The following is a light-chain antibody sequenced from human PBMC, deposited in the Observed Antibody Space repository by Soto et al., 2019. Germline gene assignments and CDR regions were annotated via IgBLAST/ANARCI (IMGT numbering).Light chain of an antibody. CDR2: AAS. CDR1: QSISSW. CDR3: QQFKSYPIT. J-gene: IGKJ5*01. V-gene: IGKV1-5*01. Sequence: DIQMTQSPSTLSASVGASVTITCRASQSISSWLAWYQQKTGKAPKLLIYAASSLQSGVPSTFSGSGSGTEFTLTISSLQPEDFGTYYCQQFKSYPITFGQGTRLEIK.